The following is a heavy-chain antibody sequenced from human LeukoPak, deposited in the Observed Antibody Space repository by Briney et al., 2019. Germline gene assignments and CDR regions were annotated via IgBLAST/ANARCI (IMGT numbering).Heavy chain of an antibody. CDR3: ARGPDYDTSFDP. CDR2: IYYSGST. V-gene: IGHV4-31*03. D-gene: IGHD3-9*01. CDR1: GGSISSGGYY. Sequence: PSQTLSLTCTVSGGSISSGGYYWSWIRQHPGKGLEWIGYIYYSGSTYYNPSLKSRVTISVDTSKNQFSLKLSSVTAADTAVYYCARGPDYDTSFDPCGQGTLVTVSS. J-gene: IGHJ5*02.